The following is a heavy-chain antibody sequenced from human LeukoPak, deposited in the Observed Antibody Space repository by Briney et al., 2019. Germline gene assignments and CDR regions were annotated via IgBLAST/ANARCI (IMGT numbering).Heavy chain of an antibody. CDR1: GYTFTSYD. J-gene: IGHJ4*02. D-gene: IGHD3-10*01. CDR2: ISAYNGNT. Sequence: ASVKVSCKASGYTFTSYDINWVRQAPGQGLEWMGWISAYNGNTNYAQKLQGRVTMTTDTSTSTAYMELRSLRSDDTAVYYCSILWFGELLAYWGQGTLVTVSS. V-gene: IGHV1-18*01. CDR3: SILWFGELLAY.